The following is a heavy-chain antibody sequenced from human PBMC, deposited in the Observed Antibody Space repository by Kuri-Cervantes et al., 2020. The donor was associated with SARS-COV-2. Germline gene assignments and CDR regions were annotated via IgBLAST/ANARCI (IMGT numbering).Heavy chain of an antibody. Sequence: GESLKISCAASGFTFSSYSMNWVRQAPGKGLEWVSSISSSSSYIYYADPVKGRFTISRDNAKNSLYLQMNSLRAEDTAVYYCTRVKLLWFGEFSWGQGTLVTVSS. D-gene: IGHD3-10*01. V-gene: IGHV3-21*03. CDR2: ISSSSSYI. CDR3: TRVKLLWFGEFS. J-gene: IGHJ4*02. CDR1: GFTFSSYS.